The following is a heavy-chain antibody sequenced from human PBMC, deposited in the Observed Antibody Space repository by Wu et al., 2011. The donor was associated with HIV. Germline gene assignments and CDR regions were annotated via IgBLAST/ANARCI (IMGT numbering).Heavy chain of an antibody. D-gene: IGHD3-3*01. Sequence: QVQLVQSGAEMKKPGASVKVSCKASGYTFTNYDINWVRQATGQGLEWVGWIIPFLDTTNYAPKFQGRVTITADESTSTAYMELSSLGSEDTAVYYCAIWSGSQGPYYYYYMDVWGKGTTVTVSS. CDR2: IIPFLDTT. J-gene: IGHJ6*03. CDR1: GYTFTNYD. V-gene: IGHV1-69*01. CDR3: AIWSGSQGPYYYYYMDV.